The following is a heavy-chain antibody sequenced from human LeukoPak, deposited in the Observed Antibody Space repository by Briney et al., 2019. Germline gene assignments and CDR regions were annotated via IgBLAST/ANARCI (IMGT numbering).Heavy chain of an antibody. Sequence: GASVKVSCKASGYTFTSYGISWVRQAPGQGLEWMGWISAYNGNTNYAQKLQGRVTMTTDTSTSTAYMELRSLRSDDTAVYYCARDSGGWYVYYYYGMDVWGQGTTVTVSS. J-gene: IGHJ6*02. CDR2: ISAYNGNT. V-gene: IGHV1-18*01. CDR3: ARDSGGWYVYYYYGMDV. D-gene: IGHD6-19*01. CDR1: GYTFTSYG.